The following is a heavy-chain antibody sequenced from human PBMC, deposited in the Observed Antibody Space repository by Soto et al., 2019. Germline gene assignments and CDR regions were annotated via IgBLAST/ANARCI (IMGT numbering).Heavy chain of an antibody. J-gene: IGHJ4*02. V-gene: IGHV1-3*01. D-gene: IGHD2-2*02. CDR2: INAGNGNT. CDR1: GYTFTSYA. CDR3: ARAQGVPAAILLFDY. Sequence: ASVKVSCKASGYTFTSYAMHWVRQAPGQRLEWMGWINAGNGNTKYSQKFQGRVTITRDTSASTAYMELSSLRSEDTAVYYRARAQGVPAAILLFDYWGQGTLVTVSS.